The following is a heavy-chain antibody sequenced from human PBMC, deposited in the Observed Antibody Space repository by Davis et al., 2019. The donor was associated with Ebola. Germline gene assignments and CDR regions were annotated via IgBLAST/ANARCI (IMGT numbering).Heavy chain of an antibody. CDR2: ISYDGSNK. CDR1: GFTFSSYW. Sequence: GESLKISCAASGFTFSSYWMSWVRQAPGKGLEWVAVISYDGSNKYYADSVKGRFTISRDNSKNTLYLQMNSLRAEDTAVYYCAKVSGGVEMATIYYFDYWGQGTLVTVSS. V-gene: IGHV3-30*18. CDR3: AKVSGGVEMATIYYFDY. D-gene: IGHD5-24*01. J-gene: IGHJ4*02.